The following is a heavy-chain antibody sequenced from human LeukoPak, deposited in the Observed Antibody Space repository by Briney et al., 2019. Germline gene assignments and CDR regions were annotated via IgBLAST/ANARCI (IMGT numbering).Heavy chain of an antibody. V-gene: IGHV3-9*01. J-gene: IGHJ4*02. Sequence: GRSLRLSCAASGFTFDDYAMHWVRQAPGKGLEWVSGISWNSGSIGYADSVKGRFTISRDNAKNSLYLQMNSLRAEDTALYYCASFGSSWSPDYWGQGTLVTVSS. CDR3: ASFGSSWSPDY. D-gene: IGHD6-13*01. CDR2: ISWNSGSI. CDR1: GFTFDDYA.